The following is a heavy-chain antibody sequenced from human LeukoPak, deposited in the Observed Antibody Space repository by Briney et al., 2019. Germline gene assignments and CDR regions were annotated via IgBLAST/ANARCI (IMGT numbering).Heavy chain of an antibody. CDR3: ARDRGSSWYYHYYYGMDV. Sequence: SETLSLTCTVSGGSISSGDYYWSWIRQPPGKGLEWIGYIYYSGSTYYNPSLKSRVTISVDTSKNQFSLKLSSVTAADTAVYYCARDRGSSWYYHYYYGMDVWGQGTTVTVSS. D-gene: IGHD6-13*01. J-gene: IGHJ6*02. CDR1: GGSISSGDYY. CDR2: IYYSGST. V-gene: IGHV4-30-4*01.